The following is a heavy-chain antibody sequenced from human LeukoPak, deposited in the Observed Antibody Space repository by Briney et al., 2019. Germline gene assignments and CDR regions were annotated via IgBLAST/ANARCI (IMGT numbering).Heavy chain of an antibody. CDR2: IIPIFGIA. CDR3: ARDGGSGSYRFDY. D-gene: IGHD3-10*01. V-gene: IGHV1-69*04. Sequence: GASVKVSCKASGGTFSSYAISWVRQAPGQGLEWMGRIIPIFGIANCAQKFQGRVTITADKSTSTAYMELSSLRSEDTAVYYCARDGGSGSYRFDYWGQGTLVTVSS. CDR1: GGTFSSYA. J-gene: IGHJ4*02.